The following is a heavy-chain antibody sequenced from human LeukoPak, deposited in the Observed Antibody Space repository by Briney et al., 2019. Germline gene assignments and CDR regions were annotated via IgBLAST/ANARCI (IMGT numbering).Heavy chain of an antibody. Sequence: SVKVSCKASGYTFTKYGINWVRQAPGQGLEWMGGIIPIFGTANYAQKFQGRVTITADKSTSTAYMELSSLRSEDTAVYYCASDPPRAYSSSWYKYYYYYMDVWGKGTTVTVSS. V-gene: IGHV1-69*06. CDR1: GYTFTKYG. D-gene: IGHD6-13*01. CDR3: ASDPPRAYSSSWYKYYYYYMDV. CDR2: IIPIFGTA. J-gene: IGHJ6*03.